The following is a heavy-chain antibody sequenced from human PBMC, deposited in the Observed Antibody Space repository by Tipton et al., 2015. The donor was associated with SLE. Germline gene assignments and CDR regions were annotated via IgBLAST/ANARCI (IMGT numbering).Heavy chain of an antibody. V-gene: IGHV4-59*01. CDR2: IYYSGST. J-gene: IGHJ6*02. Sequence: TLSLTCTVSGGPISSSYWSWIRQPPGKGLEWIGYIYYSGSTNYNPSLKSRVTISIDTSKNQFSLKLSSVTAADTAVYYCARATGYSGMDVWGQGTTVTVSS. CDR3: ARATGYSGMDV. CDR1: GGPISSSY.